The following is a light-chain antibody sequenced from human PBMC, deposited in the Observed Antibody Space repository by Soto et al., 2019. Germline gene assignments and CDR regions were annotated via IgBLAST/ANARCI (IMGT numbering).Light chain of an antibody. V-gene: IGLV2-14*01. CDR2: EVS. CDR1: SSDVGSYNY. J-gene: IGLJ2*01. Sequence: QSALTQPASVSGSPGQSITISCTGTSSDVGSYNYVSWYQQHPGKAPQLMIYEVSNRPSGISDRFSGFKSANTAYLTISGVQPEDEADYHCSSYTTIKTVVFGGGTKLTVL. CDR3: SSYTTIKTVV.